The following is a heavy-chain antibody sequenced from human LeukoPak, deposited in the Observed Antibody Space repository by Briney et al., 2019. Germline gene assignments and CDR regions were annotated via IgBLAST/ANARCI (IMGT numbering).Heavy chain of an antibody. D-gene: IGHD2-2*01. J-gene: IGHJ5*02. CDR2: ISGSGGST. Sequence: GGSLRLSCAASGFTFSRYAMSWVRQAPGKGLEWVSAISGSGGSTYYADSVKGRFTVSRDNSKNTLYLQMNSLRAEDTAVYYCAKGGLGYCSSTSCYRSWFDPWGQGTLVTVSS. V-gene: IGHV3-23*01. CDR3: AKGGLGYCSSTSCYRSWFDP. CDR1: GFTFSRYA.